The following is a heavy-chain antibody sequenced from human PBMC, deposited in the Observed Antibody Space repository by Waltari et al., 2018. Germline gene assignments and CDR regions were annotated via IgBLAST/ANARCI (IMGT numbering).Heavy chain of an antibody. J-gene: IGHJ5*02. CDR1: GCTFSSYN. CDR2: ISATGGYI. D-gene: IGHD7-27*01. CDR3: ARGGWGFYLDL. V-gene: IGHV3-21*01. Sequence: DVQLMESGGGLVKLGGSLRLSCPASGCTFSSYNRNWVCQAPGKGLAWVPSISATGGYIHYADSVKGRFTISRDNAKNSLYLQMSSLRDEDTAVYYCARGGWGFYLDLWGQGALVTVSS.